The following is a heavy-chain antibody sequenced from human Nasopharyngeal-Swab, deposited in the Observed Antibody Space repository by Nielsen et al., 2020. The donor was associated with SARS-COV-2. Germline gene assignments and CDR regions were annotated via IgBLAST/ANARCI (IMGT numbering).Heavy chain of an antibody. CDR1: GVSMSSSRSFY. CDR2: VYNNGDT. V-gene: IGHV4-39*01. D-gene: IGHD2-2*01. Sequence: SETLSLTCTVSGVSMSSSRSFYWGWIRQPPGKGLEWIGSVYNNGDTFYNPSLQRRVTISVDTSENQFSLRLTSVTAADTALYYCTSSKTWGQGVLVTVSS. J-gene: IGHJ4*02. CDR3: TSSKT.